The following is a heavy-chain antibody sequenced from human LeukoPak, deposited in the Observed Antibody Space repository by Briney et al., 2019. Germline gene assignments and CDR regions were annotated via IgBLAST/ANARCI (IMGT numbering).Heavy chain of an antibody. V-gene: IGHV4-4*07. CDR1: GGSISSYY. CDR2: IYTSGST. Sequence: SETLSLTRTVSGGSISSYYWSWIRQPAGKGLEWIGRIYTSGSTNYNPSLKSRVTMSVDTSKNQFSLKLSSVTAADTAVYYCARVGYDYVWGSYRPPYYMDVWGKGTTVTVSS. D-gene: IGHD3-16*02. J-gene: IGHJ6*03. CDR3: ARVGYDYVWGSYRPPYYMDV.